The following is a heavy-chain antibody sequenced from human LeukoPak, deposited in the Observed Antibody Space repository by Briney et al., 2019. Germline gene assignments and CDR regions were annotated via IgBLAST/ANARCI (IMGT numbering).Heavy chain of an antibody. Sequence: SETLSLTCAVSGYSINSGYSWTWLRQRPGKGMEWIGNIYHSGYAYYNPSLKSRVTISLDASKNQFSLRLSSVTAADTAVYYCARNSSLTTLKGGWFDPWGQGTLVTVSS. J-gene: IGHJ5*02. CDR1: GYSINSGYS. V-gene: IGHV4-38-2*01. D-gene: IGHD4-11*01. CDR3: ARNSSLTTLKGGWFDP. CDR2: IYHSGYA.